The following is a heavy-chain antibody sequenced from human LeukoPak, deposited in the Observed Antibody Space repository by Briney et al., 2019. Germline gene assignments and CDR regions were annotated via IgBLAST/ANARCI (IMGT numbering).Heavy chain of an antibody. J-gene: IGHJ4*02. CDR1: GFTFSSYA. Sequence: GGSLRLSCAASGFTFSSYAMSWVRQAPGKGLEWVAFIRYDGSNKYYADSVKGRFTISRDNSKNTLYLQMNSLRAEDTAVYYCAKEWQNYDILTGYYPYFDYWGQGTLVTVSS. CDR2: IRYDGSNK. CDR3: AKEWQNYDILTGYYPYFDY. D-gene: IGHD3-9*01. V-gene: IGHV3-30*02.